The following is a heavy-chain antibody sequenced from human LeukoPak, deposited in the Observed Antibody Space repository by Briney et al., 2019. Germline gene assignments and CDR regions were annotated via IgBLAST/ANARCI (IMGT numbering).Heavy chain of an antibody. CDR2: INSNSGDT. Sequence: ASVKVSCKASGYTFTGYYMHWVRQAPGQGLEWMGWINSNSGDTGQAQQFQGRVTMTRDTSSTTVYMELHRLTSDDTAVYYCARLGPNYTGSGSYFDYWGQGTLLTVSS. D-gene: IGHD3-10*01. J-gene: IGHJ4*02. CDR3: ARLGPNYTGSGSYFDY. CDR1: GYTFTGYY. V-gene: IGHV1-2*02.